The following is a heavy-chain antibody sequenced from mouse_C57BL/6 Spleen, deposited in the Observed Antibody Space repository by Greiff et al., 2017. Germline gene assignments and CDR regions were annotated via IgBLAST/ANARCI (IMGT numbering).Heavy chain of an antibody. Sequence: EVKVVESGGGLVQSGRSLRLSCATSGFTFSDFYMEWVRQAPGKGLEWIAASRNKANDYTTEYSASVKGRFIVSRDTSQSILYLQMQALRAEDTAIYYCARAVPRGDAMDYWGQGTSVTVSS. V-gene: IGHV7-1*01. J-gene: IGHJ4*01. D-gene: IGHD5-1*01. CDR1: GFTFSDFY. CDR3: ARAVPRGDAMDY. CDR2: SRNKANDYTT.